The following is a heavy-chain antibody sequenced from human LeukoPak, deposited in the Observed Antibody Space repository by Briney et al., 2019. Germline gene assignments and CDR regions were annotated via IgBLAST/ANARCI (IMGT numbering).Heavy chain of an antibody. CDR2: MNPNSGNT. J-gene: IGHJ4*02. V-gene: IGHV1-8*01. CDR3: ARGFSMVRGVIVGY. D-gene: IGHD3-10*01. Sequence: ASVKVSCKASGYTFTSYDINWVRQATGQGLEWMGWMNPNSGNTGYAQKFRGRVTMTRNTSISTAYMELSSLRSEDTAVYYCARGFSMVRGVIVGYWGQGTLVTVSS. CDR1: GYTFTSYD.